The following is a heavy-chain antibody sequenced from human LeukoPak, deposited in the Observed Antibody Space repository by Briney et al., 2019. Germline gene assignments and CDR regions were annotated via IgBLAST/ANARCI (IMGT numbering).Heavy chain of an antibody. D-gene: IGHD4-11*01. CDR2: IYTSGST. CDR3: ARDTPSNNFDY. J-gene: IGHJ4*02. Sequence: SETLSLTCTVSGGSISSFYWSWIRQPAGKGLEWIGRIYTSGSTNYNPSLKSRVTMSVDTSKNQFSLKPSSVTAADTAVYYCARDTPSNNFDYWGQGTLVTVSS. CDR1: GGSISSFY. V-gene: IGHV4-4*07.